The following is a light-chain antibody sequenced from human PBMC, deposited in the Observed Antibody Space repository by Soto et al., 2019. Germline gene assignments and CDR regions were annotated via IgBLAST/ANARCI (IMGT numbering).Light chain of an antibody. Sequence: EIVLTQSPGPLSLSPGERATLSCRASQSVSSSYLAWYQQKPGQAPRLLIYGASSRATGIPDRFSGSGSGTDFTLTISRLEPEDFAVYYCQQYGRTFGQGTKVEIQ. CDR2: GAS. V-gene: IGKV3-20*01. J-gene: IGKJ1*01. CDR1: QSVSSSY. CDR3: QQYGRT.